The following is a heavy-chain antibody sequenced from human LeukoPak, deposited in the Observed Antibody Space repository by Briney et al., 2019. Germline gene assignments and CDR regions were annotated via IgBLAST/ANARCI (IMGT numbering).Heavy chain of an antibody. Sequence: ASVKVSCKASGGTFSSYAISWVRQAPGQGLEWMGGIIPIFGTANYAQKFQGRVTITADKSTSTAYMELSSLRSEDTAVYYCARGGGRRYGSGSDFDYWGQGTLVTVSS. V-gene: IGHV1-69*06. CDR3: ARGGGRRYGSGSDFDY. CDR1: GGTFSSYA. D-gene: IGHD3-10*01. CDR2: IIPIFGTA. J-gene: IGHJ4*02.